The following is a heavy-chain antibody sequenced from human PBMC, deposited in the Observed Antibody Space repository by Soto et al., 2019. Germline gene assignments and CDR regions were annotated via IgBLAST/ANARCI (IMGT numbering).Heavy chain of an antibody. V-gene: IGHV1-69*08. D-gene: IGHD4-4*01. CDR1: GGTFSSYT. Sequence: QVQLVQSGAEVKKPGSSVKVSCKASGGTFSSYTISWVRQAPGQGLEWMGRIIPILGIANYAQKFQGRVTITADKSTSTAYMELSSLRSEDTAVYYCARDGHYSNRPIETWGQGTLVTVSS. CDR2: IIPILGIA. CDR3: ARDGHYSNRPIET. J-gene: IGHJ5*02.